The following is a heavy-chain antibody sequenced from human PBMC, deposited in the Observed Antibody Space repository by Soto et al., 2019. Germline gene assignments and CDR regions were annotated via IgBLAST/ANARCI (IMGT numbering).Heavy chain of an antibody. V-gene: IGHV4-39*01. Sequence: QLQLQQSGPGLVKPSETLSLTCTVSGGSISSSSYYWGWIRQPPGKGREWIGSIYYSGSTYYNPSLKSRVTIAVDTSKNQFSLKLSYVTAADTAVYYCARAIGIAAAGNANWFDPWGQGTLVTVSS. CDR3: ARAIGIAAAGNANWFDP. CDR1: GGSISSSSYY. CDR2: IYYSGST. D-gene: IGHD6-13*01. J-gene: IGHJ5*02.